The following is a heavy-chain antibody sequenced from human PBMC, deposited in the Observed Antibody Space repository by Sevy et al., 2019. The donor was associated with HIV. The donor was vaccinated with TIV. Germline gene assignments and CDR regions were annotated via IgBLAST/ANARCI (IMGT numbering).Heavy chain of an antibody. CDR2: IYYSGTI. J-gene: IGHJ4*02. Sequence: SETRSLTCTVSGGSINYYYWSWIRQPPGKGLEWIGYIYYSGTINYSPSLKSRVTMSVDTSKNQFSLKLTSVTAADTAIYYCARWYCSNNVCYPLDFWGQGTLVTVSS. CDR1: GGSINYYY. V-gene: IGHV4-59*01. D-gene: IGHD2-8*01. CDR3: ARWYCSNNVCYPLDF.